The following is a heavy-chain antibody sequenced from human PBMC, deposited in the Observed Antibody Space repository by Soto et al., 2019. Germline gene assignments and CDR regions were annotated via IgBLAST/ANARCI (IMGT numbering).Heavy chain of an antibody. CDR1: GGSISSSHW. CDR3: ARVVLSITRGAFDA. V-gene: IGHV4-4*02. D-gene: IGHD1-20*01. CDR2: ISHSGTS. Sequence: QVQLQESGPGLVKPSGTLSLTCAVSGGSISSSHWWTWVRQSPGKGLEYIGEISHSGTSNSNPSLKRRVTISGDRSKNHFSLTLTSVTAADTAVYYCARVVLSITRGAFDAWGQGTPVIVSS. J-gene: IGHJ3*01.